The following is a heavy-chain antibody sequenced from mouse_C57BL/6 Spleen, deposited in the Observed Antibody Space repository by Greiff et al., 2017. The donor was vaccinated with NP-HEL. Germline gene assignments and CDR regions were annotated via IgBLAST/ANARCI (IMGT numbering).Heavy chain of an antibody. CDR1: GYTFTDYY. J-gene: IGHJ4*01. V-gene: IGHV1-26*01. Sequence: EVQLQQSGPELVKPGASVKISCKASGYTFTDYYMNWVKQSHGKSLEWIGDINPNNGGTSYNQKFKGKATLTVDKSSSTAYMELSSLTSEDSAVYYCARPQYYGSSYAMDYWGQGTSVTVSS. CDR3: ARPQYYGSSYAMDY. CDR2: INPNNGGT. D-gene: IGHD1-1*01.